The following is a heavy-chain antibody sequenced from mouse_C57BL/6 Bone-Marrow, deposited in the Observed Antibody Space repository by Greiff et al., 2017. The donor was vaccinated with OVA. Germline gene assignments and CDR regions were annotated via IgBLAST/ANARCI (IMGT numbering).Heavy chain of an antibody. CDR1: GFTFSDYG. CDR3: ARGNYRNAMDY. CDR2: ISSGSSTI. J-gene: IGHJ4*01. D-gene: IGHD2-12*01. V-gene: IGHV5-17*01. Sequence: EVKLMESGGGLVKPGGSLKLSCAAPGFTFSDYGMHWVRQAPEKGLEWVAYISSGSSTIYYADTVKGRFTISRDNAKNTLFLQMTSLRSEDTAMYYCARGNYRNAMDYWGQGTSVTVSS.